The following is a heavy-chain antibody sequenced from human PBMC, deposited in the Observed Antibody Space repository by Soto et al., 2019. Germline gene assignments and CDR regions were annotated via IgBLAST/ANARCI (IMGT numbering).Heavy chain of an antibody. CDR2: IDYSGST. D-gene: IGHD3-9*01. J-gene: IGHJ3*02. V-gene: IGHV4-59*01. CDR1: GGSISSYH. CDR3: ARELRYFDWLLEGLEAFDI. Sequence: SETLALTGAVYGGSISSYHCTWSRPPPGKGLEWIGYIDYSGSTNYNPSLKSRVTISVDTSKDQFSLKLSSVTAADTAVYYCARELRYFDWLLEGLEAFDICGQGTMVT.